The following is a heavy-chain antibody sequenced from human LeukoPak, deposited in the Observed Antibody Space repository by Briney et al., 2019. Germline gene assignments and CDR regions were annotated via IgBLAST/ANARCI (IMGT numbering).Heavy chain of an antibody. D-gene: IGHD3-3*01. V-gene: IGHV1-24*01. Sequence: ASVKVSCKASGYTFTSYGISWVRQAPGQGLEWMGGFDPEDGETIYAQKFQGRVTMTEDTSTDTAYMELSSLRSEDTAVYYCATVREWLLDYWGQGTLVTVSS. CDR1: GYTFTSYG. CDR3: ATVREWLLDY. CDR2: FDPEDGET. J-gene: IGHJ4*02.